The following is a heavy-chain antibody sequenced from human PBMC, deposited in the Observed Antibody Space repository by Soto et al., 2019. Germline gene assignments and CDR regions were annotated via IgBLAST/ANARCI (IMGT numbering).Heavy chain of an antibody. Sequence: QVQLVESGGGVVQPGRSLRLSCAVSGFTFSSYGMNWVRQAAGKGLEWVAAIYYDGSNKYYADSVRSRFTISRDNFKNTLYLHMNSLRAEDTAVYYCARDSKDDSSGYYAGFDYWGQGTRVTVSS. CDR2: IYYDGSNK. CDR1: GFTFSSYG. V-gene: IGHV3-33*01. CDR3: ARDSKDDSSGYYAGFDY. J-gene: IGHJ4*02. D-gene: IGHD3-22*01.